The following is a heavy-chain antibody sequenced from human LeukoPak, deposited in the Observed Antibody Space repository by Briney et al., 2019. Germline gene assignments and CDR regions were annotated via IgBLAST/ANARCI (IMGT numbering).Heavy chain of an antibody. CDR1: EFTFSTYN. CDR3: ARGTNGSPLDFAH. CDR2: ISSNSDSYT. Sequence: GGSLRLSCAASEFTFSTYNMHWVRQAPGKGLEWVSTISSNSDSYTYYADSVKGRFTISRDNAKNSLYLQMNSLRAEDTAVYYWARGTNGSPLDFAHGGQATLAPVS. D-gene: IGHD3-10*01. V-gene: IGHV3-21*01. J-gene: IGHJ1*01.